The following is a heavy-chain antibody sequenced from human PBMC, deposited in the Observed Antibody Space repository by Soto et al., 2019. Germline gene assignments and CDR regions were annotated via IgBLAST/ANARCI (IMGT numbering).Heavy chain of an antibody. V-gene: IGHV3-21*01. CDR2: ISSSSSYI. Sequence: EVQLVESGGGLVKPGGSLRLSCAASGFTFSSYSMKWVRQAPGKGLEWVSSISSSSSYIYYADSVKGRFTISRDNAKNSLYLQMNSLRAEDTAVYYCARDLGIAAAGTEFDYWGQGTLVTVSS. D-gene: IGHD6-13*01. CDR1: GFTFSSYS. J-gene: IGHJ4*02. CDR3: ARDLGIAAAGTEFDY.